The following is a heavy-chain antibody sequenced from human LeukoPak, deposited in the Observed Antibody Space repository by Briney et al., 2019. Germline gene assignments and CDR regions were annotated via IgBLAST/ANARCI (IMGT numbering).Heavy chain of an antibody. Sequence: GGSLRLSCAASGFTFSSYSMNWVRQAPGKGLEWVSSISSSSSYIYYADSVKDRFTISRDNAKNSLYLQMNSLRAEDTAVYYCASLRNDILTGYYIHYWGQGTLVTVSS. CDR2: ISSSSSYI. V-gene: IGHV3-21*01. CDR3: ASLRNDILTGYYIHY. D-gene: IGHD3-9*01. CDR1: GFTFSSYS. J-gene: IGHJ4*02.